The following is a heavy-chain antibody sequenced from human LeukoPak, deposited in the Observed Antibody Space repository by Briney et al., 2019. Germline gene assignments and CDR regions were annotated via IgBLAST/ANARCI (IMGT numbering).Heavy chain of an antibody. CDR3: ARVYCSGGSCHAFLDY. V-gene: IGHV3-7*01. CDR2: INQDGSEK. D-gene: IGHD2-15*01. CDR1: GFTFSSYW. Sequence: QSGGSLRLSAAASGFTFSSYWMSWVRQAPGKGLEWVANINQDGSEKYYVGSVRGRFTISRDNAKNSVFLQMNSLRAEDTAVYYCARVYCSGGSCHAFLDYWGQGTLVTVSS. J-gene: IGHJ4*02.